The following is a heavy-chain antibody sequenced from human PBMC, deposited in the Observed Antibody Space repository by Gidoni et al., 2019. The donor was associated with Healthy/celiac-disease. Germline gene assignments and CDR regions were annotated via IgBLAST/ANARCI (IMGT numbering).Heavy chain of an antibody. CDR3: AREVRRWFGELYGDY. CDR1: GFTFGSYW. D-gene: IGHD3-10*01. V-gene: IGHV3-7*01. CDR2: IKQDGSEK. Sequence: EVQLVESGGGLVQPGGSLSLSFAASGFTFGSYWMSWVRQAPGTGLEWVANIKQDGSEKYYVDSVKGRFTISRDNAKNSLYLQMNSLRAEDTAVYYCAREVRRWFGELYGDYWGQGTLVTVSS. J-gene: IGHJ4*02.